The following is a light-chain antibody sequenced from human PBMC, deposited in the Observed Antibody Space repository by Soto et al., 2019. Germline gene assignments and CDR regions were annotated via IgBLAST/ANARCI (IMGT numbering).Light chain of an antibody. CDR2: AAS. CDR1: QDISSW. CDR3: QQANSFPLT. Sequence: DIQMTQSPSSVSASVGDRVTITCRASQDISSWLAWYQQKPGKAPELLIYAASTLQSGVPSRFSGSGSGTEFTLAISSLQPEDFATYYCQQANSFPLTFGPGTKVDIK. J-gene: IGKJ3*01. V-gene: IGKV1-12*01.